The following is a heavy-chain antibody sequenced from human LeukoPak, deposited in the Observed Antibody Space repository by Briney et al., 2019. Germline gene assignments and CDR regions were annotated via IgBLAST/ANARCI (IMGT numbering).Heavy chain of an antibody. V-gene: IGHV3-21*04. CDR2: ISSSSSYI. D-gene: IGHD2-2*01. CDR3: AKAYCSSTSCYYYYYMDV. CDR1: GFTFSSYS. J-gene: IGHJ6*03. Sequence: GGSLRLSCAASGFTFSSYSMNWVRQAPGKGLEWVSSISSSSSYIYYADSVKGRFTISRDNAKNSLYLQMNSLRAEDTAVYYCAKAYCSSTSCYYYYYMDVWGKGTTVTVSS.